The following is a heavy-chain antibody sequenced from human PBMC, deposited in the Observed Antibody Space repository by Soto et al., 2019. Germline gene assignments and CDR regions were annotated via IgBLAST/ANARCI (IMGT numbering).Heavy chain of an antibody. CDR1: GFTFDNFG. Sequence: EVQMVESGGGVVRPGGSLRLSCIATGFTFDNFGLTWVRHAPGKGLEWVSGINWSGTETHYADSVRGRFTISRDNARQSLFLQMHSLRVEDTAVYQCARAYSGDLGRDAFDSWGQGTRVTVSS. J-gene: IGHJ3*02. CDR3: ARAYSGDLGRDAFDS. D-gene: IGHD7-27*01. V-gene: IGHV3-20*01. CDR2: INWSGTET.